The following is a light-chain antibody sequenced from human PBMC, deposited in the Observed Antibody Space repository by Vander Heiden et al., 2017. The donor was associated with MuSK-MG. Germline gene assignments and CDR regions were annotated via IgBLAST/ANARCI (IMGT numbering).Light chain of an antibody. CDR1: KLVDKY. CDR3: QAWDSSTFDV. J-gene: IGLJ1*01. V-gene: IGLV3-1*01. Sequence: SYELTKPPSVSVCPGRTASITCSGYKLVDKYACWYQQTPGHSPLRCSYHDSQRPSGLPELFSGSNSWTTATLTISATQAMDDADDYCQAWDSSTFDVFGTGTKVTVL. CDR2: HDS.